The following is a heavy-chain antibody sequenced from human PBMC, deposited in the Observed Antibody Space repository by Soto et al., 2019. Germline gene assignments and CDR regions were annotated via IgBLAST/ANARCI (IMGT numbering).Heavy chain of an antibody. CDR3: VKDRCSGGSCYYFDY. CDR1: GFTFSSYA. J-gene: IGHJ4*02. D-gene: IGHD2-15*01. Sequence: GESLKISCSASGFTFSSYAMHWVRQAPGKGLEYVSAISSNGGSTYYADSVKGRFTISGDNSKNTLYLQMSSLRAEDTAVYYCVKDRCSGGSCYYFDYWGQGTLGTVSS. CDR2: ISSNGGST. V-gene: IGHV3-64D*08.